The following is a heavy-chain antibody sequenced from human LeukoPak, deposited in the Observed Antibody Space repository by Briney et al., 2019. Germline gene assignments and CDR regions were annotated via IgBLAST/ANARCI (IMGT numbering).Heavy chain of an antibody. J-gene: IGHJ4*02. V-gene: IGHV1-2*02. Sequence: ASVKVSCKASGYTFTAYYVHWVRQAPGQGLEWMGWITPNSGGTKYAQKFQGRVTMTRDTSISTAYMELSRLRSDDTAVYYCAREEYGDRDYWGQGTLVTVSS. CDR2: ITPNSGGT. CDR3: AREEYGDRDY. D-gene: IGHD4-17*01. CDR1: GYTFTAYY.